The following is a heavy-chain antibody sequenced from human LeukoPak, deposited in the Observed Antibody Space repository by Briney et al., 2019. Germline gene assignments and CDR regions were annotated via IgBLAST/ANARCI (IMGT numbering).Heavy chain of an antibody. Sequence: PGGSLRLSCAASGFIFSRYAMSGVRQAPGKGLEWVSDINDNGGGTFYADSVKGRFTVSRDNSKNTLYMQMNSLRGGDTAVYYCAKKLGSSPGDFFDYWGQGTLVTVSS. D-gene: IGHD6-6*01. CDR2: INDNGGGT. CDR1: GFIFSRYA. V-gene: IGHV3-23*01. CDR3: AKKLGSSPGDFFDY. J-gene: IGHJ4*02.